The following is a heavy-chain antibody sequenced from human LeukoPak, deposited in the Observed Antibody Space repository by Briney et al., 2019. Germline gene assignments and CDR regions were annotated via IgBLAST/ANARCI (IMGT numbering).Heavy chain of an antibody. CDR1: GFTFSSYA. V-gene: IGHV3-23*01. CDR2: ITGSRAST. CDR3: AKEGYYYYMDV. Sequence: GGSLRLSCAASGFTFSSYAMSWVRQAPGKGLESLAAITGSRASTYSAASAKGRSTISSDNSKNSLHRQMTSLRAEDTAVYYCAKEGYYYYMDVWGKGTTVTVSS. J-gene: IGHJ6*03.